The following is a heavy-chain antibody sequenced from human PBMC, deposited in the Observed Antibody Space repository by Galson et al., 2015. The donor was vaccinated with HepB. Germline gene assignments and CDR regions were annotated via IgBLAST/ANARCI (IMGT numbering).Heavy chain of an antibody. D-gene: IGHD3-22*01. CDR2: IKGGGDT. V-gene: IGHV3-23*01. CDR3: AKTDSIYIRRPFDL. CDR1: GFPFSSYT. Sequence: LRLSCAASGFPFSSYTMGWVRQAPGKGLEWVSGIKGGGDTYYADSVKGRFSISRDNSKNTLYLQMDSLRAEDTAVYHCAKTDSIYIRRPFDLWGQGTMVTVSS. J-gene: IGHJ3*01.